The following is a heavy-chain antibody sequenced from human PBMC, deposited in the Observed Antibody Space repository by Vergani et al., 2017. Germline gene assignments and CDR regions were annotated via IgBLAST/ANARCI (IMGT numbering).Heavy chain of an antibody. Sequence: EVLLVESGGDLVQPGGSLRVSCAASGFTFSSDAMSWVRQAPGKGLEWVSAINRGSTTYYADSVKGRFTISRDNSKNTVFLQMNSLRAEDTAVYYCAKEGRSGITPFVADWGQGTLVTVSS. CDR1: GFTFSSDA. CDR2: INRGSTT. V-gene: IGHV3-23*04. J-gene: IGHJ4*02. D-gene: IGHD1-14*01. CDR3: AKEGRSGITPFVAD.